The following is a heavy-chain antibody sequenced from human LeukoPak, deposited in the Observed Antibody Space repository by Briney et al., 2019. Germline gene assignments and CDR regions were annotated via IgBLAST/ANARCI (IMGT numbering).Heavy chain of an antibody. CDR3: ARGGDTAAAGTAVDY. J-gene: IGHJ4*02. Sequence: GGSLRLSCAASGFTVSSNYMSWVRQAPGKGLEWVSSISSSGSYIYYADSVKGRFTISRDNAKNSLYLQMNSLRAEDTAVYYCARGGDTAAAGTAVDYWGQGTLVTVSS. CDR2: ISSSGSYI. CDR1: GFTVSSNY. V-gene: IGHV3-21*01. D-gene: IGHD6-13*01.